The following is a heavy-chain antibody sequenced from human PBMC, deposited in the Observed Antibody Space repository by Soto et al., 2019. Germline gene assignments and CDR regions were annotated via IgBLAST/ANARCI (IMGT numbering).Heavy chain of an antibody. CDR2: IGTTGDT. V-gene: IGHV3-13*04. J-gene: IGHJ4*02. D-gene: IGHD3-22*01. CDR1: GFTFSSYD. Sequence: GGSLRLSCSASGFTFSSYDMHWVRQGTGKGLEWVSAIGTTGDTYYAGSVKGRFTISRENAKNSLYLQMNSLRAGDTAIYFCARAIGPTLFDYWGQGTQVTVSS. CDR3: ARAIGPTLFDY.